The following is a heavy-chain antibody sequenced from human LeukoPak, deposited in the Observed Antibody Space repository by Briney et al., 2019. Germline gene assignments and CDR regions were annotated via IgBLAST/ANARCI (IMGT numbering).Heavy chain of an antibody. CDR1: GGSLSGYY. CDR2: INHSGST. CDR3: ARGPRITILFPYGMDV. V-gene: IGHV4-34*01. D-gene: IGHD3-3*02. J-gene: IGHJ6*02. Sequence: PSETLSLTCAVYGGSLSGYYWSWIRQPPGKGLEWIGEINHSGSTNYNPSLKSRVTISVDTSKNQFSLKLSSVTAADTAVYYCARGPRITILFPYGMDVWGQGTTVTVSS.